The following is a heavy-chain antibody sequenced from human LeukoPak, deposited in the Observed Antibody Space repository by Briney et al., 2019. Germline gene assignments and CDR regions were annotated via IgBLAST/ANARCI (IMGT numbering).Heavy chain of an antibody. J-gene: IGHJ6*02. V-gene: IGHV3-7*01. CDR3: VREARSRSGTDV. CDR1: GFAFSNYW. CDR2: IKQDGSEK. Sequence: GGSLRLSCAASGFAFSNYWMSWVRRAPGKGLEWVANIKQDGSEKYYVDSVKGRFTISRDNAKNSLYLQMNSLRAEDTAVYYCVREARSRSGTDVWGQGTTVTVSS.